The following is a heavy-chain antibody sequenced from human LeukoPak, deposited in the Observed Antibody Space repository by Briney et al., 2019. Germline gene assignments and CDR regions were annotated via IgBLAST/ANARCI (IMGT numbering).Heavy chain of an antibody. CDR3: ARAASSWSFDY. J-gene: IGHJ4*02. D-gene: IGHD6-13*01. V-gene: IGHV4-59*01. CDR1: GGSISSYY. Sequence: PSETLCLTCTVSGGSISSYYWSWIRQPPGKGLEWIGYIYYSGITKYNPSLKSRVTISVDTSKNQFSLKLNSVTAADTAVYYCARAASSWSFDYWGQGTLVTVCS. CDR2: IYYSGIT.